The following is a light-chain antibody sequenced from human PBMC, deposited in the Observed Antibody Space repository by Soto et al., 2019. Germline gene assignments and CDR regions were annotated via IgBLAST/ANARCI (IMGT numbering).Light chain of an antibody. CDR2: KAS. CDR3: QHYNDYSPHT. J-gene: IGKJ2*01. Sequence: DIQMTQSPSTLSASVGDRVTITCRASQSISNSLAWYQQKPGKAPKILIYKASSLESGVPSRFSGRGSGTEFTPTISSLQPDDFATYYYQHYNDYSPHTFGQGTKLEIK. CDR1: QSISNS. V-gene: IGKV1-5*03.